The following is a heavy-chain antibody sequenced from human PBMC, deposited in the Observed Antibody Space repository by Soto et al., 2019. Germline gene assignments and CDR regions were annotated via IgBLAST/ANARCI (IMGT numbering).Heavy chain of an antibody. J-gene: IGHJ5*02. CDR2: IYATGTT. D-gene: IGHD1-1*01. V-gene: IGHV4-4*07. Sequence: LSLTCTVSGASISGFYWSWIRKSAGKGLEWIGRIYATGTTDYNPSLKSRVMMSVDTSKKQFPLKLRSVTAADTAVYYCVRDGTKTLRDWLDPWGQGISVAFSS. CDR3: VRDGTKTLRDWLDP. CDR1: GASISGFY.